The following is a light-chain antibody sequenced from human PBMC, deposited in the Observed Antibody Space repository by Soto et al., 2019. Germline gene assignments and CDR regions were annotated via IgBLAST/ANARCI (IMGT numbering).Light chain of an antibody. Sequence: EILWTQSPGTLSLSPGEGATLSCRASQTDSSANLAWYPQTPGQAPSLLIYDTSIRATDIPDRFSGTRSGTDFTLNIRRMEHEDVAVYYCQQFAGSAAALTFGQGTKLEI. CDR3: QQFAGSAAALT. CDR1: QTDSSAN. CDR2: DTS. V-gene: IGKV3-20*01. J-gene: IGKJ2*01.